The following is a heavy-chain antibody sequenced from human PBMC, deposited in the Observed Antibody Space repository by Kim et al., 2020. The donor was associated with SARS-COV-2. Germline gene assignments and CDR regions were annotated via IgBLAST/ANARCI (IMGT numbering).Heavy chain of an antibody. V-gene: IGHV3-15*01. CDR2: IKSKTDGGTT. CDR1: GFTFSNSW. Sequence: GGSLRLSCAASGFTFSNSWMSWVRQAPGKGLEWVGRIKSKTDGGTTDYAAPGKGRFTISRDDSKNTLYLQMNSLKTEDTAVYYCTTDYYGSGSYYNYYYYGMDVWGQGTTVTVSS. CDR3: TTDYYGSGSYYNYYYYGMDV. J-gene: IGHJ6*02. D-gene: IGHD3-10*01.